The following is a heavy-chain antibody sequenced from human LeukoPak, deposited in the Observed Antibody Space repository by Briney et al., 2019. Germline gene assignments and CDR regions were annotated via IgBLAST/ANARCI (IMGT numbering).Heavy chain of an antibody. CDR1: GGSISSGDYY. CDR3: ASLYGSGSYYPADC. V-gene: IGHV4-30-4*01. J-gene: IGHJ5*01. D-gene: IGHD3-10*01. CDR2: IYYSGST. Sequence: SETLSLTCTVSGGSISSGDYYWIWIRQPPGKGLEWIGYIYYSGSTYYNPSLKSRVTISPDTSKNQFSLKLSSVTAADTAVYYCASLYGSGSYYPADCWGQEPWSQCPQ.